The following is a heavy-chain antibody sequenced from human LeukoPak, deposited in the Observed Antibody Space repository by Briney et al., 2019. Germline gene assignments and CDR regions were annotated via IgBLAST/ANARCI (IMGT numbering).Heavy chain of an antibody. CDR1: GGSISSYY. Sequence: SETLSLTCTVSGGSISSYYWSWIRQPAGKGLEWIGRIYTSGSTNYNPSLKSRVTMSVDTSKNQFSLKLSSVTAADTAVYYCASSPYSSSWYKRPFDYWGQGTLVTVSS. V-gene: IGHV4-4*07. D-gene: IGHD6-13*01. CDR3: ASSPYSSSWYKRPFDY. J-gene: IGHJ4*02. CDR2: IYTSGST.